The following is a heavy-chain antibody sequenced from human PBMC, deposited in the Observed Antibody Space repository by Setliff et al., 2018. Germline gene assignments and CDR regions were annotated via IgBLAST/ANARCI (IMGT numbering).Heavy chain of an antibody. J-gene: IGHJ5*02. Sequence: PSETLSLTCAVSGESFSRYYWTWIRQSPGKGLEWIGAIFYDGNSYYNPSLKGRVTMSVDTSKNVFSLKLRSVTAADTSVYYCARQMSPPGMARARGFNWFDPWGQGTLVT. CDR3: ARQMSPPGMARARGFNWFDP. D-gene: IGHD3-10*01. CDR2: IFYDGNS. V-gene: IGHV4-59*04. CDR1: GESFSRYY.